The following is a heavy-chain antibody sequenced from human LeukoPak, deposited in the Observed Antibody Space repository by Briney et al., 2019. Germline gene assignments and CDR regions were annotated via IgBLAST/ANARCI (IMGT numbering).Heavy chain of an antibody. J-gene: IGHJ4*02. CDR3: ARYDFWSGSDY. CDR1: GASTTSYY. Sequence: SETLSLTCSVSGASTTSYYWNWLRQAPGKGLEWIGYIYSDGTTSYSPSLRSRVTISIDTSRNQFSLKLSSVTAADAAVYYCARYDFWSGSDYWGQGTLVTVSS. CDR2: IYSDGTT. D-gene: IGHD3-3*01. V-gene: IGHV4-59*01.